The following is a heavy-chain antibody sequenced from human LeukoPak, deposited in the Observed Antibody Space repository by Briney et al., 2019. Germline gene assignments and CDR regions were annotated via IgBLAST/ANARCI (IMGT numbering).Heavy chain of an antibody. CDR2: ISSSGSTI. V-gene: IGHV3-11*01. CDR1: GFTFSDYY. Sequence: GGSLRLSCAASGFTFSDYYMSWIRQAPGKGLRGVSYISSSGSTIYYADSVKGRFTISRDNAKNSLYLLMNSLRAEDTAVYYCARDSYNYYYGMDVWGQGTTVTGSS. CDR3: ARDSYNYYYGMDV. J-gene: IGHJ6*02.